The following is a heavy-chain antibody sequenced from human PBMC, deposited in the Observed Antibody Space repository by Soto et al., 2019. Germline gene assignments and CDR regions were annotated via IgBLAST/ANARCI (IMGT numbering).Heavy chain of an antibody. CDR2: INAGNGNT. CDR3: ARAGDDYGDYYYYGMDV. V-gene: IGHV1-3*01. J-gene: IGHJ6*02. CDR1: GYTFTSYA. Sequence: ASVKVSCKASGYTFTSYAMHWVRQAPGQRLEWMGWINAGNGNTKYSQKFQGRVTITRDTSASTAYMELSSLRSEDTAVYYCARAGDDYGDYYYYGMDVWGQGTTVTAP. D-gene: IGHD4-17*01.